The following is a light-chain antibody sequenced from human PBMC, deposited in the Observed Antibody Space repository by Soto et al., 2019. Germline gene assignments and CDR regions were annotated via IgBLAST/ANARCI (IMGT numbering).Light chain of an antibody. J-gene: IGKJ3*01. CDR1: QSVGVN. V-gene: IGKV3-11*01. Sequence: TQFPATLSVSPGDRATLSCRASQSVGVNLAWYQQKPGQAPRLLIYDVSNRATGIPARFSGSGSGTDFTLTISSLEPEDFAFYYCQQCVSWPQFTFGPGTRLDI. CDR3: QQCVSWPQFT. CDR2: DVS.